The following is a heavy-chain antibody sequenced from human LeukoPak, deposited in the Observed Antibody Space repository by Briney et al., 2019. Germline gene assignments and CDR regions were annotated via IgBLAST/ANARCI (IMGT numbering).Heavy chain of an antibody. J-gene: IGHJ4*02. D-gene: IGHD3-22*01. CDR2: ISYDGSNK. CDR1: GFTFSSYA. CDR3: ARSYDSSGLDY. Sequence: PGGSLRLSCAASGFTFSSYAMPWVRQAPGKGLEWVAVISYDGSNKYYADSVKGRFTISRDNSKNTLYLQMNSLRAEDTAVYYCARSYDSSGLDYWGQGTLVTVSS. V-gene: IGHV3-30*01.